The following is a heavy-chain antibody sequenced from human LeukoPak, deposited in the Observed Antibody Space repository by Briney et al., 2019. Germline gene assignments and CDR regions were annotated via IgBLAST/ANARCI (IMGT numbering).Heavy chain of an antibody. CDR1: GGPISSRSHY. V-gene: IGHV4-39*01. CDR3: ARHRDDILTAYNPEILDY. J-gene: IGHJ4*02. Sequence: SETLSLTCTVSGGPISSRSHYWGWVRQPPGKGLEWIANIYYSGNTHYNPSLKSRLTISVDTSKNQFSLKLSSVTAADTAVYFCARHRDDILTAYNPEILDYWGQGLLVTVSS. CDR2: IYYSGNT. D-gene: IGHD3-9*01.